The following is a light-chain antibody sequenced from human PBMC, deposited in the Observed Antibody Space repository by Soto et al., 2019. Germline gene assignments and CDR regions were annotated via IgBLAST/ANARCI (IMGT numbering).Light chain of an antibody. CDR2: GAS. J-gene: IGKJ5*01. CDR3: QQRSNWPIT. Sequence: IVLTQSPSTLSVSPREGATLSCRASQSVSIKLPWYRQKPGQAPRLLIYGASSRATGIPDRFSGSGSGTDFTLTISSLEPEDFAVYYCQQRSNWPITFGQGTRLAI. V-gene: IGKV3-11*01. CDR1: QSVSIK.